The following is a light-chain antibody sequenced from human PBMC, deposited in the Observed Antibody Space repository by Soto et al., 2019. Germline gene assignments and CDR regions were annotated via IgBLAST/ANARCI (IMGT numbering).Light chain of an antibody. CDR3: HQYHNWPQT. J-gene: IGKJ1*01. Sequence: EIVMTQSPGTLSLSPGERATLSCRASQSIGSTLAWYQQKPGQAPSVLIYGASIRVTGIPARFSGSGSGTEFTLTISSLQSEDFAVYYCHQYHNWPQTFGQGTKLDIK. V-gene: IGKV3-15*01. CDR1: QSIGST. CDR2: GAS.